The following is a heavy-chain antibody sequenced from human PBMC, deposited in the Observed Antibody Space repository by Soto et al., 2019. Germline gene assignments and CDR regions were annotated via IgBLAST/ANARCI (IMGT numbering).Heavy chain of an antibody. D-gene: IGHD6-13*01. CDR2: INPTEGRT. J-gene: IGHJ5*02. Sequence: QVQLVQSGAEVRKPGASVKLSCQTSGYPFNSYHMHCVRQAPGKGLEWMGVINPTEGRTRYSQKFQDRVTRTRDTSTSTVYMELSSLRSEDTAMYFCARGRESSFGYNWFDPWGQGTRVTVSS. CDR3: ARGRESSFGYNWFDP. CDR1: GYPFNSYH. V-gene: IGHV1-46*02.